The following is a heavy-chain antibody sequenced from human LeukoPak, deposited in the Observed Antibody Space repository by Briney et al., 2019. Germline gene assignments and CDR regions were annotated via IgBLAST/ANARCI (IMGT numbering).Heavy chain of an antibody. D-gene: IGHD3-3*01. Sequence: PSETLSLTCTVSGGSISSYYGSWIRQPAGKGLEWIGRIYTSGSTNYNPSLKSRVTMSVDTSKNQFSLKLSSVTAADTAVYYCARGQTYYDFWSGYYRAGDYYYMDVWGKGTTVTVSS. CDR1: GGSISSYY. J-gene: IGHJ6*03. CDR3: ARGQTYYDFWSGYYRAGDYYYMDV. CDR2: IYTSGST. V-gene: IGHV4-4*07.